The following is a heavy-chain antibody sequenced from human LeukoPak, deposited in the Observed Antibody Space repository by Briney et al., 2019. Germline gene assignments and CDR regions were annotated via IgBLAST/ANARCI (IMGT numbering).Heavy chain of an antibody. CDR1: GFTFSSYA. CDR3: AKDYWFDP. V-gene: IGHV3-23*01. Sequence: GGSLRLSCAASGFTFSSYAMSWVRQAPGKGLGWVSAISGSGGSTYYEDSVKGRFTLSRDNSNNPLYLQITRLRAEDTAVYYCAKDYWFDPWGQGPLVTVSS. J-gene: IGHJ5*02. CDR2: ISGSGGST.